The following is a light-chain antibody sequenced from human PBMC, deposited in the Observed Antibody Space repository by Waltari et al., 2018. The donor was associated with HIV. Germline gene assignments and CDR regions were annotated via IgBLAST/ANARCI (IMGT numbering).Light chain of an antibody. V-gene: IGKV3-20*01. CDR3: QQDAGSPPWT. CDR1: QTGRSSY. J-gene: IGKJ1*01. CDR2: GIS. Sequence: SVLSQLPATLYVSPGERPPLSCRARQTGRSSYLAWYQHKDGQAPRLLIYGISDRATGTPDRFIGSGAGTDFTLTSTTVEPEDVAIYYCQQDAGSPPWTFGQGTKVEVK.